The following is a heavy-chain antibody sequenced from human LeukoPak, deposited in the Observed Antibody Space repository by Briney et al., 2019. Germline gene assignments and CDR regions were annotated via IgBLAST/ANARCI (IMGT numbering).Heavy chain of an antibody. Sequence: PGGSLRLSCAASGFTFSSYGMHWVRQAPGKGLEWVAVIWYDGSNKYYADSVKGRFTISRDNSKNTLYLQMNSLRAEDTAVYYCARQMTSTRLFDSWGQGTLVTVSS. D-gene: IGHD5/OR15-5a*01. CDR1: GFTFSSYG. CDR3: ARQMTSTRLFDS. CDR2: IWYDGSNK. J-gene: IGHJ4*02. V-gene: IGHV3-33*01.